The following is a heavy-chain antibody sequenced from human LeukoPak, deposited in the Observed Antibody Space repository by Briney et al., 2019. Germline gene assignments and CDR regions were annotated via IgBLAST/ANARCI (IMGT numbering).Heavy chain of an antibody. CDR3: ARRGTTMVTSIDY. J-gene: IGHJ4*02. V-gene: IGHV4-34*01. CDR1: GGSFSGYY. Sequence: SETLSLTCAVYGGSFSGYYWSWIRQPPGKGLQWIGEIDHSGSTNYSPTLKSRVTISVDTSKNQFSLNLSSVTAADTAVYYCARRGTTMVTSIDYWGQGTLVTVSS. CDR2: IDHSGST. D-gene: IGHD5-18*01.